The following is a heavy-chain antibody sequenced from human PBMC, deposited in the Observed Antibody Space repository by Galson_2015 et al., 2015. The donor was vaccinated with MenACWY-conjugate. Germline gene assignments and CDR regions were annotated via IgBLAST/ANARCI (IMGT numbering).Heavy chain of an antibody. J-gene: IGHJ4*02. CDR3: AKAHDYGDGDYYFDY. CDR1: GFTFSSYG. V-gene: IGHV3-30*18. Sequence: SLRLSCAASGFTFSSYGMHWVRQAPGKGLEWVAVISYDGSNKYYADSVKGRFTISRDNPKNTLYLQMNSLRAEDTAVYYCAKAHDYGDGDYYFDYWGQGTLVTVSS. D-gene: IGHD4-17*01. CDR2: ISYDGSNK.